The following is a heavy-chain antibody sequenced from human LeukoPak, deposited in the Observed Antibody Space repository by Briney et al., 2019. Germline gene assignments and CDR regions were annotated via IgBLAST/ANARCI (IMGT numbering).Heavy chain of an antibody. V-gene: IGHV4-39*01. CDR1: GDSISSSSYY. J-gene: IGHJ5*02. CDR2: IYNSGST. D-gene: IGHD6-13*01. CDR3: ARRGVGSSWYSGDNWFDP. Sequence: KPSETLSLTCTVSGDSISSSSYYWGWIRQPPGKGLEWIGSIYNSGSTYYNPSLKSRVTISVDTSKNQFSLNLYSVTAADTAVYYCARRGVGSSWYSGDNWFDPWGQGTLVTVSP.